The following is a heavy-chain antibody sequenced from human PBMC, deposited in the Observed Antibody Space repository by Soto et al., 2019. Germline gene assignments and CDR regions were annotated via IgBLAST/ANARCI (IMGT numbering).Heavy chain of an antibody. CDR2: IYYSGST. CDR3: ARGGDTAYGMDV. Sequence: PSDTLSLTCTVSGGSISSGGYYGIWIRQHPGKGLEWIGYIYYSGSTYYNPSLKRRVTISVDTSKNQFSLKLSSVTAADTAVYYCARGGDTAYGMDVWGQGTTVTVSS. CDR1: GGSISSGGYY. V-gene: IGHV4-31*03. J-gene: IGHJ6*02. D-gene: IGHD5-18*01.